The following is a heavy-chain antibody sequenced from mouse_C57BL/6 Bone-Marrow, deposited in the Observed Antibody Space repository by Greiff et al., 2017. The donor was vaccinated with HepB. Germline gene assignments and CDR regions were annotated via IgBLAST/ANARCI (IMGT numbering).Heavy chain of an antibody. J-gene: IGHJ1*03. CDR1: GFSLTSNG. D-gene: IGHD1-1*01. CDR3: ARNRAYGRSSFWYFDI. Sequence: VQLQQSGPGLVQPSPRLSIPCTVPGFSLTSNGVHWVRQSPGKGLEWLGVIWSGGSTDYNAAFISRLSISKDNSKSQVFFKMNSLQADDTAIYYCARNRAYGRSSFWYFDIWGTATTATVSS. CDR2: IWSGGST. V-gene: IGHV2-2*01.